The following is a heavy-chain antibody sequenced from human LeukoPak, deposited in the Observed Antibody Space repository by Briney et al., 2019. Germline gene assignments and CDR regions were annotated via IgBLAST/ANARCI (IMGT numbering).Heavy chain of an antibody. J-gene: IGHJ4*02. CDR1: GYTFTSYG. CDR2: ISAYNGNT. D-gene: IGHD4-17*01. Sequence: ASVKVSCKASGYTFTSYGISWVRQAPGQGLEWMGWISAYNGNTNYARKLQGRVTMTTDTFTSTAYMELRSLRSDDPAVYYCASGMTTVTTSEFDYRGQGTLVTVSS. V-gene: IGHV1-18*01. CDR3: ASGMTTVTTSEFDY.